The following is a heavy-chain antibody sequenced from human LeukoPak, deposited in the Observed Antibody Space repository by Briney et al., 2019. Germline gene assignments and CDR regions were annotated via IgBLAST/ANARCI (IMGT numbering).Heavy chain of an antibody. CDR3: ARGNRIAAV. Sequence: PSQTLSLTCTVSGGSISSGSYYWSWIRQPPGKGLEWIGYIYYSGGTNYNPSLKSRVTISVDTSKNQFSLKLSSVTAADTAVYYCARGNRIAAVWGQGTLVTVSS. V-gene: IGHV4-61*01. CDR1: GGSISSGSYY. D-gene: IGHD6-25*01. CDR2: IYYSGGT. J-gene: IGHJ4*02.